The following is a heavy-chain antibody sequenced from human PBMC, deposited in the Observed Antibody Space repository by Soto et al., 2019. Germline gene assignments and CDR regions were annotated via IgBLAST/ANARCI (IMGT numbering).Heavy chain of an antibody. J-gene: IGHJ4*02. D-gene: IGHD3-16*01. CDR3: ARVLITPGPLESSFDY. Sequence: TSETLSLTCNVSGGSIRRSDSCWSWVRQFPGKGLEWIAYITDSGRTDYNPSLKSRATISIDTSKNQFFLNLGSVTAADTAVYFCARVLITPGPLESSFDYWGPEALVTVSS. CDR1: GGSIRRSDSC. CDR2: ITDSGRT. V-gene: IGHV4-31*03.